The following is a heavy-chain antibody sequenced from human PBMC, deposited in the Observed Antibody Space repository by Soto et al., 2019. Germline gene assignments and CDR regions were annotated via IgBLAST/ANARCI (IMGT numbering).Heavy chain of an antibody. J-gene: IGHJ2*01. Sequence: EVQLVESGGGLVQPGGSLRLSCAASGFTFSSYAMHWVRQAPGKGLEYVSAISSNGGSTYYANSVKGRFTISRDNSKNTLYLQMGGLRAEDMAVYYCARAGYDYGDPAFGYFGLWGRGTLVTVSS. CDR2: ISSNGGST. V-gene: IGHV3-64*01. D-gene: IGHD4-17*01. CDR3: ARAGYDYGDPAFGYFGL. CDR1: GFTFSSYA.